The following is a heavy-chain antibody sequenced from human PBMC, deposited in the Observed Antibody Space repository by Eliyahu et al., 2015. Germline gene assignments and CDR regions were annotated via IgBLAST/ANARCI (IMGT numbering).Heavy chain of an antibody. CDR2: IFSNDEK. V-gene: IGHV2-26*01. D-gene: IGHD3-9*01. J-gene: IGHJ4*02. CDR1: GFXLSNARMG. Sequence: QVTLKESGPVLVKPTETLTLTCTVSGFXLSNARMGVSWIRQPPGKALEWLAHIFSNDEKSYSTSLKSRLTISKDTSKSQVVLTMTNMDPVDTATYYCARIRTYYDILTGPGAFDYWGQGTLVTVSS. CDR3: ARIRTYYDILTGPGAFDY.